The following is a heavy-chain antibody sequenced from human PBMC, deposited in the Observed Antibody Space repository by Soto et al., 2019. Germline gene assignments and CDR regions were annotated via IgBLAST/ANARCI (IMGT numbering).Heavy chain of an antibody. V-gene: IGHV3-49*03. CDR2: IRSEASGATT. Sequence: PGGSLRLSSTAAEFASVDYPRSWFGRAPERGMKRLGFIRSEASGATTEYAASVNRRLTIPRDDSKGIAYLQMYSLKTEDTAVYYCTIDNPLYDFINYEDYYYYMAAWGKGPTATV. D-gene: IGHD4-4*01. CDR3: TIDNPLYDFINYEDYYYYMAA. CDR1: EFASVDYP. J-gene: IGHJ6*03.